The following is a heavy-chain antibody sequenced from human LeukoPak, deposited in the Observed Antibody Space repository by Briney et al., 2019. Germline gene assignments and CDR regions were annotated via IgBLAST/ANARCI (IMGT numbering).Heavy chain of an antibody. D-gene: IGHD3-3*02. CDR3: ARDKAFYFDY. J-gene: IGHJ4*02. V-gene: IGHV3-33*01. Sequence: PGRSLRLSCTASGFTFSSFGMHWVRQAPGEGLEWVAVIWYDGSNKYYADSVKGRFTISKDTSKNTVDLQMDSLRAEDTAVYYGARDKAFYFDYWGQGILVTVSS. CDR2: IWYDGSNK. CDR1: GFTFSSFG.